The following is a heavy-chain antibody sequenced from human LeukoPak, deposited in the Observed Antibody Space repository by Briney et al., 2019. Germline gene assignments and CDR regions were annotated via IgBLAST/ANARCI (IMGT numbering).Heavy chain of an antibody. V-gene: IGHV5-51*01. CDR3: ARGGADIVVVPAAYPGFDY. CDR2: IYPGDSDT. Sequence: GESLKISCKGSGYSFTSYWIGWVRQMPGKGLEWMGIIYPGDSDTRYSPSFQGQVTISAVKSISTAYLQWSSLKASDTAMYYCARGGADIVVVPAAYPGFDYWGQGTLVTVSS. D-gene: IGHD2-2*01. CDR1: GYSFTSYW. J-gene: IGHJ4*02.